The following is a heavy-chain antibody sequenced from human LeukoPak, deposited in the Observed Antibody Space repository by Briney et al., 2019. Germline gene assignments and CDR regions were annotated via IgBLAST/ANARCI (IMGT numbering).Heavy chain of an antibody. CDR1: GFTFTNYG. CDR2: IRCGVSNK. D-gene: IGHD2-2*02. J-gene: IGHJ4*02. CDR3: AKDPRDCSSTNCYTAAAGFDY. Sequence: GGSLRLSCAASGFTFTNYGMHWVRQAPGKGLEWVAFIRCGVSNKYYTDSVKGRFTISRDNSKNTLYLQMNSLRAEDTAVHYCAKDPRDCSSTNCYTAAAGFDYWGQGTLVTVSS. V-gene: IGHV3-30*02.